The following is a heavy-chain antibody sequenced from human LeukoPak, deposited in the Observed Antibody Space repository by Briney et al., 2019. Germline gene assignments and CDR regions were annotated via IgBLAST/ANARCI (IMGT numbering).Heavy chain of an antibody. Sequence: GGSLRLSCAASGFTFSSYWMSWVRQAPGKGLEWVANIKQDGSEKYYVDSVKGRFTISRDNAKNSLYLQMNSLRAEDTAVYYCAREAYYYDSSGPLWGQGTLVTVSS. CDR2: IKQDGSEK. D-gene: IGHD3-22*01. CDR3: AREAYYYDSSGPL. J-gene: IGHJ4*02. CDR1: GFTFSSYW. V-gene: IGHV3-7*01.